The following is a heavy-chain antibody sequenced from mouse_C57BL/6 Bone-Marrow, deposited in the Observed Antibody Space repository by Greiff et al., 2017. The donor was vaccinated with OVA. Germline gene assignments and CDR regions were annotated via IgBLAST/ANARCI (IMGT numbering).Heavy chain of an antibody. CDR1: GFSLTSYG. V-gene: IGHV2-2*01. Sequence: VKVEESGPGLVQPSQSLSITCTVSGFSLTSYGVHWVRQSPGKGLEWLGVIWSGGSTDYNAAFISRLSISKDNSKSQVFFKMNSLQADDTAIYYCASYSNWYFDVWGTGTTVTVSS. D-gene: IGHD2-5*01. J-gene: IGHJ1*03. CDR3: ASYSNWYFDV. CDR2: IWSGGST.